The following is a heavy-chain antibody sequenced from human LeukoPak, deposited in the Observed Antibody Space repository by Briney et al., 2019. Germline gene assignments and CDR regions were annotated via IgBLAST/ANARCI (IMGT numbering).Heavy chain of an antibody. CDR3: ARDNKPSRRVAGTYPDY. V-gene: IGHV3-21*01. CDR1: GFTFSSYS. CDR2: ISSSSSYI. D-gene: IGHD6-19*01. Sequence: GGSLRLSCAASGFTFSSYSMNWARQAPGKGLEWVSSISSSSSYIYYADSVKGRFTISRDNAKNSLYLQMNSLRAEDTAVYYCARDNKPSRRVAGTYPDYWGQGTLVTVSS. J-gene: IGHJ4*02.